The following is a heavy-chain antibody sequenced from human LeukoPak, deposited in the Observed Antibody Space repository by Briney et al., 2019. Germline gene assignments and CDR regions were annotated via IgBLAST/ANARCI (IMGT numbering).Heavy chain of an antibody. Sequence: GGSLRLSCAASGFTFNTYAMSWVRQAPGKGLEWVSSVSGRISATYYADSVRGRFTVSRDNAKNSLYLQMNSLRAEDTALYYCARIDTYYYDSSGYYSAFDIWGQGTIVTVSS. CDR3: ARIDTYYYDSSGYYSAFDI. J-gene: IGHJ3*02. CDR1: GFTFNTYA. CDR2: VSGRISAT. V-gene: IGHV3-23*01. D-gene: IGHD3-22*01.